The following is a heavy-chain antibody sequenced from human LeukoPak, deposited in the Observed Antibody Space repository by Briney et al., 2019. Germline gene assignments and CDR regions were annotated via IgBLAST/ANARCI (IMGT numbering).Heavy chain of an antibody. Sequence: GGSLRLSCAASGFTFNNDAMSWVRQAPGKGLEWVSAISDTGLSTYYADSVKGRFTISRDNSKNTLYLQMNSLSGEDTAVYYCAKYNWNYFDYWGQGTLVTVSS. J-gene: IGHJ4*02. D-gene: IGHD1-20*01. V-gene: IGHV3-23*01. CDR1: GFTFNNDA. CDR3: AKYNWNYFDY. CDR2: ISDTGLST.